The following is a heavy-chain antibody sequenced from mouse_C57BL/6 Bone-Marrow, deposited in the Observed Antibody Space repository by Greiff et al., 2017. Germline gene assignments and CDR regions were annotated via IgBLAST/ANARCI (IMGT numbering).Heavy chain of an antibody. CDR3: TTDNSKNASN. J-gene: IGHJ2*01. D-gene: IGHD2-5*01. Sequence: VQLQQSGAELVRPGASVKLSCTASGFNIKDYYMHWVKQRPEQGLEWIGRIDPEDGDTEYAPKFQGKATMTADTSSNTAYLQSRRLTSEDTAVYYSTTDNSKNASNRGQGTTLTESS. CDR1: GFNIKDYY. CDR2: IDPEDGDT. V-gene: IGHV14-1*01.